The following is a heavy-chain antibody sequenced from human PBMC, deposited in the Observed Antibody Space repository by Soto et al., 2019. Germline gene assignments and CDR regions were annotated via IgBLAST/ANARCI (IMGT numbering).Heavy chain of an antibody. V-gene: IGHV1-69*01. Sequence: QVQLVQSGAEVKKPGSSVKVSCKASGGTFSSYAISWVRQAPGQGLEWMGGIIPIFGTANYAQKFQGRVTITADESTSTAYRELSSLRSEDTAVYYCARRIVVVPAAQGLYGMDVWGQGTTVTVSS. CDR2: IIPIFGTA. D-gene: IGHD2-2*01. J-gene: IGHJ6*02. CDR3: ARRIVVVPAAQGLYGMDV. CDR1: GGTFSSYA.